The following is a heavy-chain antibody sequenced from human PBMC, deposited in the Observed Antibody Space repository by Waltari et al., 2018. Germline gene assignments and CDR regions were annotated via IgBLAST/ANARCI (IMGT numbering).Heavy chain of an antibody. D-gene: IGHD3-22*01. Sequence: EVQLVESGGGLVQPGESLRLSCAASGFSVDTTNICWVRQAPGQGLEWVSGINTGGTRDYIASVRGRFTISRDLSKNTVYLQMDNLRHEDSAVYFCVRNLWEGSSYYATNDAYDVWGLGTRVTVSS. CDR3: VRNLWEGSSYYATNDAYDV. J-gene: IGHJ3*01. CDR1: GFSVDTTN. V-gene: IGHV3-66*01. CDR2: INTGGTR.